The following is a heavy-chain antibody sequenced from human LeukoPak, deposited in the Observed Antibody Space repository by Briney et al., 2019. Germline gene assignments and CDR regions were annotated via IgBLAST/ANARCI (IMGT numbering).Heavy chain of an antibody. Sequence: SQTLSLTCAISGDSVSSNSAAWNWIRGSPSRGLEWLGRTYYRSKWYNDYAVSVKSRITINPDTSKNQFSLQLNSVTPEDTAVYYCARGSETVRKTGSYYYYYYMDAWGKGTTVTVSS. CDR2: TYYRSKWYN. J-gene: IGHJ6*03. CDR3: ARGSETVRKTGSYYYYYYMDA. V-gene: IGHV6-1*01. CDR1: GDSVSSNSAA. D-gene: IGHD2-15*01.